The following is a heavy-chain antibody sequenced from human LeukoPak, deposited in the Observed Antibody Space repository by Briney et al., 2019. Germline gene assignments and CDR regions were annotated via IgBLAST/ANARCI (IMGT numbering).Heavy chain of an antibody. J-gene: IGHJ5*02. CDR3: ARGDCSSTSCPPHWFDP. V-gene: IGHV4-34*09. CDR2: FYYSGST. D-gene: IGHD2-2*01. Sequence: SETLSLTCAVYGGSFSGYYWSWIRQPPGKGLEWIGYFYYSGSTYYNPSLKSRVTISVDTSKNQFSLKLSSVTAADTAVYYCARGDCSSTSCPPHWFDPWGQGTLVTVSS. CDR1: GGSFSGYY.